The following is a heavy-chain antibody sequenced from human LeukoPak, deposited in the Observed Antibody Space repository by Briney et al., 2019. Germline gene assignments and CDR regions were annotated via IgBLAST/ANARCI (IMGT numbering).Heavy chain of an antibody. Sequence: SETLSLTCSVSGGSINSNGYYWAWIRQPPGKRPEWIGSIFYSGSTHYNPSLQSRITISADTSKCQFSLKLSSVTAADTAVYYCARQGVGATDFWGQGSLVTVSS. D-gene: IGHD1-26*01. J-gene: IGHJ4*02. CDR2: IFYSGST. CDR1: GGSINSNGYY. CDR3: ARQGVGATDF. V-gene: IGHV4-39*01.